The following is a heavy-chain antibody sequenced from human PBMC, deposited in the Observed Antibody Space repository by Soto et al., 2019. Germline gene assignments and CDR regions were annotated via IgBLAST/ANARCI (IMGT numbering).Heavy chain of an antibody. CDR3: AREIERLLGY. CDR1: GFTFSSYA. J-gene: IGHJ4*02. V-gene: IGHV3-30-3*01. Sequence: SGGGVVQPGRSLRLSCAASGFTFSSYAMHWVRQAPGKGLEWVAVISYDGSNKYYADSVKGRFTISRDNSKNTLYLQMNSLRAEDTAVYYCAREIERLLGYWGQGTLVTVSS. CDR2: ISYDGSNK. D-gene: IGHD3-3*01.